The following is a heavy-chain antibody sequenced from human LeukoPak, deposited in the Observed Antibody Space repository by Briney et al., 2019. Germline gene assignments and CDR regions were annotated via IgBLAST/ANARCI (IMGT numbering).Heavy chain of an antibody. CDR2: ISGSAGST. Sequence: GGSLRLSCAASGFTFSSYAMSWVRQAPGKGLEWVSAISGSAGSTYYADSVKGRFTISRDNSKNTLYLQVNSLRAEDTAVYYCAKAAPEGIVGATRWKPQRSEYFQHWGQGTLVTVSS. D-gene: IGHD1-26*01. V-gene: IGHV3-23*01. CDR3: AKAAPEGIVGATRWKPQRSEYFQH. CDR1: GFTFSSYA. J-gene: IGHJ1*01.